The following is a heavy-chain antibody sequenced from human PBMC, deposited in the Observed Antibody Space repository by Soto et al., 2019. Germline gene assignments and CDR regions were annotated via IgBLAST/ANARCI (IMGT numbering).Heavy chain of an antibody. D-gene: IGHD1-26*01. CDR1: GYTFTSYG. V-gene: IGHV1-18*04. J-gene: IGHJ6*02. Sequence: GASVKVSCKASGYTFTSYGISWVRQAPGQGLEWMGWISAYNGNTNYAQKLQGRVTMTTDTSTSTAYMELRSLRSDDTAVYYCARDLRWELLYAVYYNGMDVWGQGPTVTVSS. CDR3: ARDLRWELLYAVYYNGMDV. CDR2: ISAYNGNT.